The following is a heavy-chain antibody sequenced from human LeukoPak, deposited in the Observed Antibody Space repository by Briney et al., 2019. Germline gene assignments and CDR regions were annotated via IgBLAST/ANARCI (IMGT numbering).Heavy chain of an antibody. Sequence: SETLSLTCTVSGGSISSSSYYWGWIRQPPGKGLEWIGSIYYSGSTYYNPSLKSRVTISVDTSKNQFSLKLSSVTAADTAVYYCARELRYRDYYYYMDVWGKGTTDTVSS. J-gene: IGHJ6*03. CDR3: ARELRYRDYYYYMDV. D-gene: IGHD3-9*01. V-gene: IGHV4-39*07. CDR1: GGSISSSSYY. CDR2: IYYSGST.